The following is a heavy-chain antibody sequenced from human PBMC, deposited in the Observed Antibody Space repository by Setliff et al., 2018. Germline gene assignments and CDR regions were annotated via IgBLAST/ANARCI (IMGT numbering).Heavy chain of an antibody. CDR1: GFTFSNYP. D-gene: IGHD7-27*01. CDR3: ARDWNWGFDY. CDR2: IYDSNI. Sequence: GESLKISCAVSGFTFSNYPMNWVRQAPGKGLEWVSYIYDSNIYYADSVKGRLTISRDNAKNSLYLQMNSLRAEDTAVYYCARDWNWGFDYWGQGILVTVSS. V-gene: IGHV3-48*01. J-gene: IGHJ4*02.